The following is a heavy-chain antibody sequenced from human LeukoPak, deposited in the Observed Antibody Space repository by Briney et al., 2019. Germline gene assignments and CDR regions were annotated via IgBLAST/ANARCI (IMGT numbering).Heavy chain of an antibody. CDR3: ARTLWRGVTTYNWFDC. D-gene: IGHD4-17*01. J-gene: IGHJ5*01. V-gene: IGHV4-34*01. CDR2: INHSEST. Sequence: SETLSLTCAVYGGSFRGHYWSWIRQPPGKGLEWIGEINHSESTNYNPSLKSRVTISVDTSKNQFSLKLTSVTAADTAVYYCARTLWRGVTTYNWFDCWGQGTLVTVSS. CDR1: GGSFRGHY.